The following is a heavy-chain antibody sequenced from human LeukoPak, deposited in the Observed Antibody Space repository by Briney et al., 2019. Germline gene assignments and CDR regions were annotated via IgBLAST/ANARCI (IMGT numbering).Heavy chain of an antibody. D-gene: IGHD6-19*01. CDR3: ARAVVSVAPFDY. Sequence: ASVKVSCKASGYTFTGYYMHWVRQAPGQGLEWMGWINPNSGGTNYAQKFQGRVTMTRDMSISTAYMELSRLRSDDTAVYYCARAVVSVAPFDYWGQGTLVTVSS. CDR1: GYTFTGYY. J-gene: IGHJ4*02. CDR2: INPNSGGT. V-gene: IGHV1-2*02.